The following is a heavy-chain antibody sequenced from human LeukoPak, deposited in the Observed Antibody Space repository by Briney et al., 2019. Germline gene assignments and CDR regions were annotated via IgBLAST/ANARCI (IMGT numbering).Heavy chain of an antibody. J-gene: IGHJ4*02. CDR1: GGSISSGGYY. Sequence: SETLSLTCTVSGGSISSGGYYWSWIRQHPGKGLEWIGYIYYSGSTYYNPSLKSRVTISVDTSKNQFSLKLSPVTAADTAVYYCARDGGILYFDYWGQGTLVTVSS. CDR2: IYYSGST. CDR3: ARDGGILYFDY. V-gene: IGHV4-31*03. D-gene: IGHD3-16*01.